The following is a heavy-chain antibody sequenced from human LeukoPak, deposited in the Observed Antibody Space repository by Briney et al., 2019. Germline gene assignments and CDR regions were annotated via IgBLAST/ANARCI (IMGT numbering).Heavy chain of an antibody. V-gene: IGHV1-69*06. Sequence: SVTVSCKASGGTFSSYAISWVRQAPGQGIEWMGGIIPIFGTANYAQKFQGRVTITADKSTSTAYMELSSLRSEDTAVYYCARAPALAVAGTYFDLWGRGTLVTVSS. D-gene: IGHD6-19*01. CDR2: IIPIFGTA. CDR3: ARAPALAVAGTYFDL. CDR1: GGTFSSYA. J-gene: IGHJ2*01.